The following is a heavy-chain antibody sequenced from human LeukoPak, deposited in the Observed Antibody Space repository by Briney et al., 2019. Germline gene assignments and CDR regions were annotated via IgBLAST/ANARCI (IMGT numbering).Heavy chain of an antibody. CDR2: INPNSGGT. D-gene: IGHD4-17*01. V-gene: IGHV1-2*02. J-gene: IGHJ6*03. CDR3: ARGYGAHSSLYYYYMDV. CDR1: GYTFTGYY. Sequence: GASVKVSCKASGYTFTGYYMHWVRQAPGQGLEWMGWINPNSGGTNYAQKFQGRVTMTRDTSISTAYMELSRLRSDDTAVYYCARGYGAHSSLYYYYMDVWGKGTTVTVSS.